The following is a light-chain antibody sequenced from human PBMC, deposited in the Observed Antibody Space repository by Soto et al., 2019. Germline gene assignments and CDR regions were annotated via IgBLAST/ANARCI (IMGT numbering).Light chain of an antibody. CDR3: QQRSNWPSLT. CDR2: DAS. V-gene: IGKV3-11*01. CDR1: QSVSSY. Sequence: EIVLTQSPATLSLSPGERATLSCRASQSVSSYLAWYQQKPGQAPRLLIYDASNRATGIPARFSGSGSGTDFTLTISSLESEDFAVYYCQQRSNWPSLTLGGGTKVEIK. J-gene: IGKJ4*01.